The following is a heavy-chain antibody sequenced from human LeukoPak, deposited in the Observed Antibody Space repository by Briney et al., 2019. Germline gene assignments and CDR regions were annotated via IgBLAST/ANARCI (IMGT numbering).Heavy chain of an antibody. V-gene: IGHV1-46*01. D-gene: IGHD3-9*01. J-gene: IGHJ5*02. Sequence: ASVKVSCKASGYTFTSYYMHWVRQAPGQGLEWMGIINPSGGSTSYAQKFQGRVTMTRDKSTSTVYMELRSLRGRERAVYYCASSDILTGYYIRGFDPWGQGTLVTASS. CDR1: GYTFTSYY. CDR3: ASSDILTGYYIRGFDP. CDR2: INPSGGST.